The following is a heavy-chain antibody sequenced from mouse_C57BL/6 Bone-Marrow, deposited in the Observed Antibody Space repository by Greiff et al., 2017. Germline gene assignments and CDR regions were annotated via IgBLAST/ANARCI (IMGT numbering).Heavy chain of an antibody. CDR3: ARGTTVPFFDY. Sequence: VQLQQSGPELVKPGASVNISCKASGYTFTDYYMNWVKQSHGKSLEWIGDINPNNGGTSYNQKFKGKATLTVDKSSSTAYMELRSLTSEDSAVYYCARGTTVPFFDYWGQGTTLTVSS. CDR1: GYTFTDYY. V-gene: IGHV1-26*01. CDR2: INPNNGGT. J-gene: IGHJ2*01. D-gene: IGHD1-1*01.